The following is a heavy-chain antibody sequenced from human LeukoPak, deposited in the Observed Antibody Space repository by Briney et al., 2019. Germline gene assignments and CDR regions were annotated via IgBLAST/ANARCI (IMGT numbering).Heavy chain of an antibody. CDR2: INPNSGGT. J-gene: IGHJ4*02. CDR3: ARDLGYDSSGYWY. Sequence: ASVKVSCKASGYTFTSYYIHWVRQAPGQGLEWMGWINPNSGGTNYAQKFQGRVTMTRDTSISTAYMELSSLRSDDTAVYYCARDLGYDSSGYWYWGQGTLVTVSS. D-gene: IGHD3-22*01. V-gene: IGHV1-2*02. CDR1: GYTFTSYY.